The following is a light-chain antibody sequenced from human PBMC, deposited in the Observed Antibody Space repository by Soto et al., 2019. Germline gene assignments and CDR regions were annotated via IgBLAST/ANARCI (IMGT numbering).Light chain of an antibody. J-gene: IGLJ3*02. CDR2: VDT. Sequence: QSALTQPASVSGFPGQSITISCTGTTSDVGSYNLVSWYQQHPGEAPRLIIYVDTKRPSEVSNRFSGSKSGNTASLTISGLQAEDEADYYCCSYGRTGWVFGGGTKLTVL. CDR1: TSDVGSYNL. CDR3: CSYGRTGWV. V-gene: IGLV2-23*01.